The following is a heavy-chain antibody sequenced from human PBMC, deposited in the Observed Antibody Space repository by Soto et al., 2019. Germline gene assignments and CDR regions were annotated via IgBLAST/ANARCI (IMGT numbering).Heavy chain of an antibody. CDR1: GYTFTNYG. J-gene: IGHJ5*02. CDR3: ARGVGSGTYYNQYNWFDP. V-gene: IGHV1-18*01. CDR2: INTYNGNT. D-gene: IGHD3-10*01. Sequence: QVQLVQSGAEVKKPGASVKVSCKASGYTFTNYGISWVRQGPGQGLEWMGWINTYNGNTNHAQKLQGRVTMTTDTSTSTAYMELRSLRSDDTAVYYCARGVGSGTYYNQYNWFDPWGQGTLVTVSS.